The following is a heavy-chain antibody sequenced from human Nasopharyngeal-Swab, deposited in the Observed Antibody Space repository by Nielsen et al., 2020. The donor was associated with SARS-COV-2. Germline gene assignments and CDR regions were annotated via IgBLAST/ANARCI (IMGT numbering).Heavy chain of an antibody. V-gene: IGHV4-39*01. Sequence: SETLSLTCTVSGVSISTRSDFWGWIRQPPGKGLEWIGSAFYTGSTYYNPSLKSRVTISVDTSKNQFSLRLSSVTAADTAVYYCARHGCSSTSCSAFFYYYMDVWGKGTTVTVSS. CDR1: GVSISTRSDF. J-gene: IGHJ6*03. CDR2: AFYTGST. CDR3: ARHGCSSTSCSAFFYYYMDV. D-gene: IGHD2-2*01.